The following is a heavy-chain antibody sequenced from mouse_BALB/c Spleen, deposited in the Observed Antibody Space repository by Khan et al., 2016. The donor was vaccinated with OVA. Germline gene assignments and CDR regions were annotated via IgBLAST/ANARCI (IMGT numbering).Heavy chain of an antibody. V-gene: IGHV2-2*01. CDR2: IWSGGNT. D-gene: IGHD2-14*01. CDR3: ARNSYMYDFTY. Sequence: QVQLKQSGPGLVQPSQSLSITCTVSGFSLTTYGIHWVRQSPGKGLEWLGLIWSGGNTDYNTAFISRLSITKDNSKSQVFFKMNSLQADDTAMYCCARNSYMYDFTYWGQGTLVTVSA. J-gene: IGHJ3*01. CDR1: GFSLTTYG.